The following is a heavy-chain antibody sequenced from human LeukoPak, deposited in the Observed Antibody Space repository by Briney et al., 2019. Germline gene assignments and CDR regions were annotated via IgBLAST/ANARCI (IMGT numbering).Heavy chain of an antibody. CDR1: GFTVSSNC. D-gene: IGHD6-19*01. V-gene: IGHV3-53*01. J-gene: IGHJ4*02. CDR2: IYSGGST. CDR3: ARCGYSSGWYCYYFDY. Sequence: GGSLRLSCAASGFTVSSNCMSWVRQAPGKGLEWVSVIYSGGSTYYADSVKGRFTISRDNSKNTLYLQMNSLRAEDTAVYYCARCGYSSGWYCYYFDYWGQGTLVTVSS.